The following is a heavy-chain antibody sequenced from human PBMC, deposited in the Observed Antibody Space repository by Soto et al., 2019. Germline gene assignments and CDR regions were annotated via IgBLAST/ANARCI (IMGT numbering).Heavy chain of an antibody. J-gene: IGHJ4*02. D-gene: IGHD3-22*01. V-gene: IGHV3-21*01. CDR2: ISSSSSYI. CDR1: GFTFSSYS. CDR3: ARAPYYYDSSRYYYV. Sequence: EVQLVESGGGLVKPGGSLRLSCAASGFTFSSYSMNWVRQAPGKGLEWVSSISSSSSYIYYADSLKGRFTISRDNTKNSLYLQMNSLRAEDTAVYYRARAPYYYDSSRYYYVWGQGTLVTVSS.